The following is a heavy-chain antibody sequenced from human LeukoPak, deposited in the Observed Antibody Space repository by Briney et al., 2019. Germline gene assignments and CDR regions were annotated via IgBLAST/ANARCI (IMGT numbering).Heavy chain of an antibody. V-gene: IGHV3-23*01. CDR2: ISGSGGST. D-gene: IGHD3-22*01. Sequence: GGSLRLSCAASGFSFSSYAMSWVRQAPGEGLEWVSAISGSGGSTYYADSVKGRFTISRDNSKNTLYLQMNSLRAEDTAVYYCAKWDSSGYYYSDYWGQGTLVTVSS. CDR1: GFSFSSYA. J-gene: IGHJ4*02. CDR3: AKWDSSGYYYSDY.